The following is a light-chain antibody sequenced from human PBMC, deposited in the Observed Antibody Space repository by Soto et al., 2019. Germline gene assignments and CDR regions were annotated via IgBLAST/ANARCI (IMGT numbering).Light chain of an antibody. Sequence: QSVLTQSPSASASLGASVKLTRTLSSGHSNYAIAWHQQRPEKGPRYLMNLNSDGSHSKGDGIPDRFSGSSSGAERYLTISSLQSEDEADYYCQTWDTASQGVFGGGTKLTVL. CDR2: LNSDGSH. J-gene: IGLJ3*02. CDR3: QTWDTASQGV. CDR1: SGHSNYA. V-gene: IGLV4-69*01.